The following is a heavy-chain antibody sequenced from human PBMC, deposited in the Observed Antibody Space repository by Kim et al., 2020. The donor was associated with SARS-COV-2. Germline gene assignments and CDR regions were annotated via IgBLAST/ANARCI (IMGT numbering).Heavy chain of an antibody. CDR2: ISFDGKIK. V-gene: IGHV3-30*04. J-gene: IGHJ2*01. Sequence: GGSLRLSCVASGFTFSDYTFHWVRQAPGKGLQWVSIISFDGKIKSYADSLKGRFTISRDNSRKTVYLHMSGLTAEDTAVYFCARDGPWELTTNWYFDLWGRGTLVTISS. CDR1: GFTFSDYT. CDR3: ARDGPWELTTNWYFDL. D-gene: IGHD4-17*01.